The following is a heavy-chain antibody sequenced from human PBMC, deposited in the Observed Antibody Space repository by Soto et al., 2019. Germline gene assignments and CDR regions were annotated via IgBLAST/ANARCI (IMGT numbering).Heavy chain of an antibody. CDR2: IIPILGIA. Sequence: QVQLVQSGAEVKKPGSSVKVSCKASGGTFSSYTISWVRQAPGQGLEWMGRIIPILGIANYAQKFQGRVTITADKSTSTAYRELSSLRSEDTAVYYCAWTGLSGFGGPPPGWFDPWGQGTLVTVSS. CDR1: GGTFSSYT. V-gene: IGHV1-69*02. CDR3: AWTGLSGFGGPPPGWFDP. J-gene: IGHJ5*02. D-gene: IGHD3-16*01.